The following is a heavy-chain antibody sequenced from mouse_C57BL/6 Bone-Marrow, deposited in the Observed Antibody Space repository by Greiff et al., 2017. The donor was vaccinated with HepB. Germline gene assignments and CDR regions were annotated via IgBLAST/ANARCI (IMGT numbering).Heavy chain of an antibody. J-gene: IGHJ3*01. D-gene: IGHD1-1*01. CDR2: INYDGSST. Sequence: EVQLVESEGGLVQPGSSMKLSCTASGFTFSDYYMAWVRQVPEKGLEWVANINYDGSSTYYLDSLKSRFIISRDNAKNILYLQMSSLKSEDTATYYCARDLNYYGSSYEFAYWGQGTLVTVSA. CDR3: ARDLNYYGSSYEFAY. V-gene: IGHV5-16*01. CDR1: GFTFSDYY.